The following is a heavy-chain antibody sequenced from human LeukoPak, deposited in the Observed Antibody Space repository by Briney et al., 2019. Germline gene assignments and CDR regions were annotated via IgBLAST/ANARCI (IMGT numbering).Heavy chain of an antibody. Sequence: PSETLSLTCAVYGGSFSVYYWSWIRQPPGKGLEWIGEINHSGSTNYNPSLKSRVTISVDTSKNQFSLKLSSVTAADTAVYYCARGNPHSSGYSYADYWGQGTLVTVSS. D-gene: IGHD5-18*01. V-gene: IGHV4-34*01. J-gene: IGHJ4*02. CDR2: INHSGST. CDR3: ARGNPHSSGYSYADY. CDR1: GGSFSVYY.